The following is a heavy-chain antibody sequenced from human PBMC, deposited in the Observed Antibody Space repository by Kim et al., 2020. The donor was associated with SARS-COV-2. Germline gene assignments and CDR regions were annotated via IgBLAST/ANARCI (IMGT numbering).Heavy chain of an antibody. D-gene: IGHD6-19*01. CDR3: AKDTDGSGWLYNWFDP. J-gene: IGHJ5*02. CDR2: IYYSGST. V-gene: IGHV4-31*03. CDR1: GGSISSGGYY. Sequence: SETLSLTCTVSGGSISSGGYYWSWIRQHPGKGLQWIGYIYYSGSTYYNPSLKSRVTISVDTSKNQFSLKLSSVTAADTAVYYCAKDTDGSGWLYNWFDPWGQGTLGTVSS.